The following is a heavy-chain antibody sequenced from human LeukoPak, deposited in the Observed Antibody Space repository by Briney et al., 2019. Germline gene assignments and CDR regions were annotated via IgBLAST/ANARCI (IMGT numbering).Heavy chain of an antibody. Sequence: GGSLRLSCAASGFTFSNYWMYWVRHAPGRGLVWVSCINPDWSTTIYADSVKGRFTISRDNAKNTMYLEMNSLRADDTAVYYCARDPVAPTSHWGQGTLVTVSS. CDR3: ARDPVAPTSH. J-gene: IGHJ4*02. CDR2: INPDWSTT. V-gene: IGHV3-74*01. D-gene: IGHD4-23*01. CDR1: GFTFSNYW.